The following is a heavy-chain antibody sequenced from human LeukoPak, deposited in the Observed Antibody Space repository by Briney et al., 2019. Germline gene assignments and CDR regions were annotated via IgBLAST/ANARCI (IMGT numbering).Heavy chain of an antibody. CDR3: ARAQVYDIVVV. J-gene: IGHJ4*02. Sequence: PGGSLRLSCAASGFTLSSYEMNWVRQAPGKGLEWEAVISYDGSNKYYADSVKGRFTISRDNSKNTLYLQMNSLRAEDTAVYYCARAQVYDIVVVWGQGTLVTVSS. CDR2: ISYDGSNK. D-gene: IGHD2-2*01. V-gene: IGHV3-30*03. CDR1: GFTLSSYE.